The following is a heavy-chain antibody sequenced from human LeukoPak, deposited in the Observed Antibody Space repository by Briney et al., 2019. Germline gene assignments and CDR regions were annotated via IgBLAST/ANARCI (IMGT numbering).Heavy chain of an antibody. CDR3: ARIHLCTSGWFYFDY. V-gene: IGHV3-21*01. CDR2: ISSGSSYI. CDR1: GLTFSSYS. Sequence: GGTLRLSCEASGLTFSSYSMDWVRQAPGEGLEWVVPISSGSSYIYYAESVKGRFTVSRDNARNSLYLQMNSLRAEDTAVYYCARIHLCTSGWFYFDYWGQGTLVTVSS. J-gene: IGHJ4*02. D-gene: IGHD6-19*01.